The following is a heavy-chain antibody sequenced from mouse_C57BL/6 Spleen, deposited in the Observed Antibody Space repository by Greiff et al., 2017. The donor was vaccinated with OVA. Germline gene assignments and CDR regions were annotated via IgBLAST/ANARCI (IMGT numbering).Heavy chain of an antibody. CDR2: IDPANGNT. J-gene: IGHJ3*01. CDR1: GFNIKNTY. CDR3: ARSADSSGWFAY. D-gene: IGHD3-2*02. Sequence: EVQVVESVAELVRPGASVKLSCTASGFNIKNTYMHWVKQRPEQGLEWIGRIDPANGNTKYAPKFQGKATITADTSSNKAYLQLSSLTSEDTAIDYCARSADSSGWFAYWGQGTLVTVSA. V-gene: IGHV14-3*01.